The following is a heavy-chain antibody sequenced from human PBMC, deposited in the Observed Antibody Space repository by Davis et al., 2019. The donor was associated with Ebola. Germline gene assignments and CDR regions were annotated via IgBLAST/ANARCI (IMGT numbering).Heavy chain of an antibody. CDR1: VITFSSYA. D-gene: IGHD5-18*01. CDR2: ISGSGGST. CDR3: ARDSLRYSAAYGGWLDP. J-gene: IGHJ5*02. Sequence: GGSLRLSCTDSVITFSSYAMTWVRQAPGKGLEWVSAISGSGGSTYYADSVKGRFTISRDNSKKTLYLQMNGLRADDTAMYYCARDSLRYSAAYGGWLDPWGQGTLVIVSS. V-gene: IGHV3-23*01.